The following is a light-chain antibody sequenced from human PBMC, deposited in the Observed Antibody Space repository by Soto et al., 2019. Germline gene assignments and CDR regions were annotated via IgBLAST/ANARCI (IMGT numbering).Light chain of an antibody. J-gene: IGLJ1*01. Sequence: QCVLTQPASVSGSPGQSITISCTGTSSDVGSYNLVSWYQQHPGKAPKLMIYEVSKRPSGVSNRFSGSKSGNTASLTISGLQAEDEADYYCCSYAGSSTFFGTGTKVTVL. CDR1: SSDVGSYNL. V-gene: IGLV2-23*02. CDR2: EVS. CDR3: CSYAGSSTF.